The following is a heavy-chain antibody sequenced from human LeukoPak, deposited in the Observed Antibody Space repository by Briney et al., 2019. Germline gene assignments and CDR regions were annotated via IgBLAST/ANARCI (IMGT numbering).Heavy chain of an antibody. J-gene: IGHJ3*02. D-gene: IGHD6-13*01. CDR1: GGTFSSYA. CDR2: IISIFGTA. V-gene: IGHV1-69*13. CDR3: ARDDSSSWGVRAFDI. Sequence: SVKVSCKASGGTFSSYAISWVRQAPGQGLEWMGGIISIFGTANYAQKFQGRVTITADESTSTAYMELSSLRSEDAAVYYCARDDSSSWGVRAFDIWGQGTMVTVSS.